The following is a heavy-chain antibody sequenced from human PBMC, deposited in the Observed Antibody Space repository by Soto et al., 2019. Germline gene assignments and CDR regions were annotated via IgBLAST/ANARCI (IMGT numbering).Heavy chain of an antibody. D-gene: IGHD6-13*01. CDR2: IYYSGST. V-gene: IGHV4-39*01. CDR1: GGSISSGVYY. Sequence: SETLSLTWTVSGGSISSGVYYWGRIRQPPGKGLEWIGSIYYSGSTYYNPSLKSRVTISVDTSKNQFSLKLSSVTAADTAVYYCARQKAEMVYSSSWLDYWGQGTLVTVSS. CDR3: ARQKAEMVYSSSWLDY. J-gene: IGHJ4*02.